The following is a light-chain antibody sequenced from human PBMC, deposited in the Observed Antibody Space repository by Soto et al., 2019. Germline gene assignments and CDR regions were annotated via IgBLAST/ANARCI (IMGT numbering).Light chain of an antibody. CDR1: QSVSSY. CDR3: QKSSNWPLT. Sequence: EIVLTQSPATLSLSPGERATLSCRASQSVSSYLAWYQQKPGQAPRLLIYDASNRATGVPARFSGSGSGTDFTLTISSLEPEDFEVYYCQKSSNWPLTFGGGTKVEIK. CDR2: DAS. J-gene: IGKJ4*01. V-gene: IGKV3-11*01.